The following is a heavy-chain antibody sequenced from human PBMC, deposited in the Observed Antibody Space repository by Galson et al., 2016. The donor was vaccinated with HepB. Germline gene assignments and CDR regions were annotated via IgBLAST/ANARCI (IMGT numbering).Heavy chain of an antibody. V-gene: IGHV4-4*02. J-gene: IGHJ4*02. D-gene: IGHD1-26*01. CDR3: ARGTLGTTATMAFDY. Sequence: ETLSLTCAVSGATISNDYWWSWVRQSPEKGFEWLGEIYQTGTANYNPSFTRRATISVDTSKNEISLRLDSATAADTAVYYCARGTLGTTATMAFDYWGQGTPVSVSS. CDR2: IYQTGTA. CDR1: GATISNDYW.